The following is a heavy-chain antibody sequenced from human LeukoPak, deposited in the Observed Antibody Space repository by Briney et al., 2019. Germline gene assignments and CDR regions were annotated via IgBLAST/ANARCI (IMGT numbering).Heavy chain of an antibody. CDR3: AHLVWEYVGGLDV. Sequence: GGSLRLSCAASGFTFSNYAMSWVRQAPGKGLECVSRISGSGFSIHYAASVKGRFTISRDNSENTLYLQMNSLRVEDTAVYYCAHLVWEYVGGLDVWGQGTTVTVSS. V-gene: IGHV3-23*01. CDR1: GFTFSNYA. D-gene: IGHD3/OR15-3a*01. J-gene: IGHJ6*02. CDR2: ISGSGFSI.